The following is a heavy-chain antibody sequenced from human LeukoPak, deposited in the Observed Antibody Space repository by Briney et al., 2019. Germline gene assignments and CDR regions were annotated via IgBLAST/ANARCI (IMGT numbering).Heavy chain of an antibody. Sequence: PSETLSLTCAVYGGSFSGYYWSWIRQPPGKGLEWIGEINHSGSTYCNPSLKSRVTISVDTSKNQFSLKLSSVTAADTAMYYCARAPLPEDYFDYWGQGTLVTVSS. CDR3: ARAPLPEDYFDY. D-gene: IGHD1-26*01. J-gene: IGHJ4*02. CDR1: GGSFSGYY. V-gene: IGHV4-34*01. CDR2: INHSGST.